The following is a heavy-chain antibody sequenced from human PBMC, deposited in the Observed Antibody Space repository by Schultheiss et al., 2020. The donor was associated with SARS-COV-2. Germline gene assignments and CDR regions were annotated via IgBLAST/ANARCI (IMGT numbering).Heavy chain of an antibody. CDR1: GGSFSGYY. D-gene: IGHD6-6*01. Sequence: SETLSLTCAVYGGSFSGYYWSWIRQPPGKGLEWIGEINHSGSTNYNPSLKSRVTISVDTSKNQFSLKLSSVTAADTAVYYCARQGPYSSSSLDAFDMWGQGTMVTVSS. V-gene: IGHV4-34*01. J-gene: IGHJ3*02. CDR2: INHSGST. CDR3: ARQGPYSSSSLDAFDM.